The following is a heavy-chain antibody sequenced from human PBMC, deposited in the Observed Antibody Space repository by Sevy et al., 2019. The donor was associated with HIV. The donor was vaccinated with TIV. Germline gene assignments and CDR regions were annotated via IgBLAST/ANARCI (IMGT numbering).Heavy chain of an antibody. J-gene: IGHJ4*02. CDR3: ARGDAAWQSLDY. Sequence: ASVKVSCKASGYTFTGYYMHWVRQTPGQGLEWMGGINPDNGGTNYAQNFQGWVTLTRETSISTVYMEMSRLRSDYTAVYYCARGDAAWQSLDYWGRGTLVTVSS. CDR1: GYTFTGYY. D-gene: IGHD2-15*01. CDR2: INPDNGGT. V-gene: IGHV1-2*04.